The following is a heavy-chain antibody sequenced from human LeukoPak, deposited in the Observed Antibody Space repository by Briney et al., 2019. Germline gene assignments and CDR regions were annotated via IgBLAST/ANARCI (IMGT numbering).Heavy chain of an antibody. V-gene: IGHV3-49*04. CDR1: GFTFGDYA. CDR2: IRSKAYGGTT. CDR3: TRGWLQLNYFDY. Sequence: PGGSLRLSCTASGFTFGDYAMSWVRQAPGKGLEWVGFIRSKAYGGTTEYAASVKGRITISRDDSKSIAYLQMNSLKTEDTAVYYCTRGWLQLNYFDYWGQGTLVTVSS. J-gene: IGHJ4*02. D-gene: IGHD5-24*01.